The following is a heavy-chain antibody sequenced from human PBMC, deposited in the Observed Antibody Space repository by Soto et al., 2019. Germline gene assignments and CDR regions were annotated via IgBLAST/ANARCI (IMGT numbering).Heavy chain of an antibody. D-gene: IGHD2-21*02. CDR1: GGTFSSYT. CDR3: ARDDGGDSWYFDL. V-gene: IGHV1-69*08. Sequence: QVQLVQSGAEVKKPGSSVKVSCKASGGTFSSYTISWVRQAPGQGLEWMGRIIPILGIANYAQKFQGRVTITEDKSTSTAYMELRSLRSEDTAVYYCARDDGGDSWYFDLWGRGTLVTVSS. CDR2: IIPILGIA. J-gene: IGHJ2*01.